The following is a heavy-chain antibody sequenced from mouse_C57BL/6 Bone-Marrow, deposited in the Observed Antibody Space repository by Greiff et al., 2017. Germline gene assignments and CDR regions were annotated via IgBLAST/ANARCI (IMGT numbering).Heavy chain of an antibody. D-gene: IGHD1-1*01. J-gene: IGHJ4*01. CDR3: AKGIYYYGSSYDYAMDY. CDR2: IYPRSGNT. CDR1: GYTFTSYG. V-gene: IGHV1-81*01. Sequence: QVQLQQSGAELARPGASVKLSCKASGYTFTSYGISWVKQRTGQGLEWIGEIYPRSGNTYYNEKFKGKATLTADKSSSTAYMELRSLTSEDSAVYFCAKGIYYYGSSYDYAMDYWGPGTSVTVSS.